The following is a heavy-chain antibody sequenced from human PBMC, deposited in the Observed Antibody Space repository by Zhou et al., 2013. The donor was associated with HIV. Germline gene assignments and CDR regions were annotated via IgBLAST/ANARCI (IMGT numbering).Heavy chain of an antibody. CDR2: ISGYRGNA. V-gene: IGHV1-69*04. Sequence: QVQLVQSGAEVKKPGSSVKVSCKTSGGTFSNFAISWVRQAPGQGLEWMGWISGYRGNANYGQKFQGRVTFTRDTSARTSYMELRSLKSEDTAVYYCARGPCEGNDCDDGNWFDPWGQGTLVTVSS. CDR3: ARGPCEGNDCDDGNWFDP. J-gene: IGHJ5*02. D-gene: IGHD1-1*01. CDR1: GGTFSNFA.